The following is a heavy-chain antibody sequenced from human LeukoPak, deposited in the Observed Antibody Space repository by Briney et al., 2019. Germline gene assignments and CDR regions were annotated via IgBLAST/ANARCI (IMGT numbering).Heavy chain of an antibody. D-gene: IGHD6-19*01. Sequence: GGSLRLSWAASGFTFSSHSMNWVRQAPWKGLEWVSYISSRGSTSYYADSVKGRLSISRDNAKNQMHLQMNSLRPEDTALYYCARGPVDGKAPYWGQGTLVTVSS. CDR1: GFTFSSHS. CDR3: ARGPVDGKAPY. J-gene: IGHJ4*02. V-gene: IGHV3-48*01. CDR2: ISSRGSTS.